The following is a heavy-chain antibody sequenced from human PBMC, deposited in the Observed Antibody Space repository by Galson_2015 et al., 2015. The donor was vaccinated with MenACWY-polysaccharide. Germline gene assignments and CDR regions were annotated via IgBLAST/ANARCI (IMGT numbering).Heavy chain of an antibody. V-gene: IGHV3-48*02. CDR2: IRSSGTNT. J-gene: IGHJ4*02. CDR3: ARKGSGWNVFDY. CDR1: GFTFTSYA. D-gene: IGHD6-19*01. Sequence: SLRLSCAASGFTFTSYAMSWVRQAPGKGLEWVSAIRSSGTNTYYADSVKGRFTISRDNAKNSLSLQVNSLRDDDTAVYYCARKGSGWNVFDYWGQGT.